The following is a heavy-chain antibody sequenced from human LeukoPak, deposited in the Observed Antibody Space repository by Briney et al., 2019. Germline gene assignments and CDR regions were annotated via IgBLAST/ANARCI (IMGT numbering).Heavy chain of an antibody. D-gene: IGHD2-15*01. J-gene: IGHJ3*02. Sequence: ASVKVSCKASGYTFTRYYMHWLRQAPGQGLEWMGIINPGGGSTTYAQKFQGRVTMTRDTSTSTVYMEVGSLRSEDTAVYYCASCCSGDPDGFDIWGQGTMVTVSS. CDR2: INPGGGST. V-gene: IGHV1-46*01. CDR3: ASCCSGDPDGFDI. CDR1: GYTFTRYY.